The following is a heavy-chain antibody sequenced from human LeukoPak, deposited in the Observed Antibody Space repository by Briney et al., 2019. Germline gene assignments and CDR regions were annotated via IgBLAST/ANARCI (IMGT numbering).Heavy chain of an antibody. CDR2: INERGSVQ. CDR1: GFTFSSYW. V-gene: IGHV3-7*01. J-gene: IGHJ6*03. Sequence: GGSLRLSCAASGFTFSSYWMNWVRQSPGKGLEWVANINERGSVQNYVDSVEGRFTISRDNAKNSLDLQMHSLRAEDTAVYDGARGRDKVVSADYYYHMDVWGEGTTVTVSS. CDR3: ARGRDKVVSADYYYHMDV. D-gene: IGHD2-2*01.